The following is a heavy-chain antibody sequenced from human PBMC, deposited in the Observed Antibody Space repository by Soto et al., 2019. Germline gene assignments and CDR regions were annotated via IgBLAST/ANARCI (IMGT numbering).Heavy chain of an antibody. CDR1: SGSISSGAYS. D-gene: IGHD3-16*01. Sequence: QVQLQESGSGLVKPSQTLSLTCSVSSGSISSGAYSWTWIRQPPGKGLEWIGHIYASGVTYYNLSLESRVTISSDKSRNQFSLRLTSVTAADTAVYYCARGGSRDQHYYSGLDVWGSGNTVTVSS. CDR2: IYASGVT. V-gene: IGHV4-30-2*01. J-gene: IGHJ6*04. CDR3: ARGGSRDQHYYSGLDV.